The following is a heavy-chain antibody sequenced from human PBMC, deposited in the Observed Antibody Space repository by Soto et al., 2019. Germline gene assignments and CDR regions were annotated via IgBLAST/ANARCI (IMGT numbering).Heavy chain of an antibody. CDR3: ARRGPGTYFDY. CDR2: ISGSGGST. CDR1: GFTFSSYA. J-gene: IGHJ4*02. Sequence: GGSLRLSCAAAGFTFSSYAMNWVRQAPGKGLEWVSVISGSGGSTYYADSVKGRFSISRDNSKNTLYLQMNSLRAEDTAVYYCARRGPGTYFDYWGQGTLVTVSS. D-gene: IGHD6-13*01. V-gene: IGHV3-23*01.